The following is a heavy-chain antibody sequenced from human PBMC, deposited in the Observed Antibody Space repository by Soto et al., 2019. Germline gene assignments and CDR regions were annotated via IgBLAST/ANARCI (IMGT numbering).Heavy chain of an antibody. CDR3: ARFLGGAGSYYDGQNYNYYNGMDV. CDR1: GGPYNSFA. CDR2: IIPVFGTA. V-gene: IGHV1-69*01. D-gene: IGHD3-10*01. Sequence: QAQLVQSGAEVKKPRSSVKVSCKASGGPYNSFAISWVRQAPGQGLEWIGGIIPVFGTATYAQKFKGRVTITAEESTSTAYMELSSLTSEDTAVYYCARFLGGAGSYYDGQNYNYYNGMDVWVQGTTVTVSS. J-gene: IGHJ6*02.